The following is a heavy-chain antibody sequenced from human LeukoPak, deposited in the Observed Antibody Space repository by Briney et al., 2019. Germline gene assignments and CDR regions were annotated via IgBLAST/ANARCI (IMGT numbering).Heavy chain of an antibody. CDR2: IIPLFGTV. Sequence: ASVKVSCKASGSTFGTYGVSWVRQAPGQGLEWMGGIIPLFGTVNYAQTFQGRVTITADESTSTVYLEVSSLRSEDTAVYYCARVFLLATPDYWGQGTLVTVSS. CDR1: GSTFGTYG. J-gene: IGHJ4*02. V-gene: IGHV1-69*13. CDR3: ARVFLLATPDY. D-gene: IGHD3-3*01.